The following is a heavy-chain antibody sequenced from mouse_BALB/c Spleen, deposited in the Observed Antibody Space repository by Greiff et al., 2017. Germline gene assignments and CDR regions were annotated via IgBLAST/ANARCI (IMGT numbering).Heavy chain of an antibody. J-gene: IGHJ1*01. CDR3: ARGGYGVPYWYFDV. Sequence: EVQLQESGPELVKPGASVKIPCKASGYTFTDYNMDWVKQSHGKSLEWIGDINPNNGGTIYNQKFKGKATLTVDKSSSTAYMELRSLTSEDTAVYYCARGGYGVPYWYFDVWGAGTTVTVSS. CDR1: GYTFTDYN. CDR2: INPNNGGT. V-gene: IGHV1-18*01. D-gene: IGHD6-5*01.